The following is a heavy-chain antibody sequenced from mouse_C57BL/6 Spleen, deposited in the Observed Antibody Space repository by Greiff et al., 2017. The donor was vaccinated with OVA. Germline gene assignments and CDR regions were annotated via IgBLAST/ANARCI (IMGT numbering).Heavy chain of an antibody. V-gene: IGHV1-80*01. CDR1: GYAFSSYW. J-gene: IGHJ4*01. CDR3: ARRGDGCYRYYAMDY. D-gene: IGHD2-3*01. Sequence: VQLQQSGAELVKPGASVKISCKASGYAFSSYWMNWVKQRPGKGLEWIGQIYPGDGDTNYNGKFKGKATLTADKSSSTAYMQLSSLTSEDSAVYFCARRGDGCYRYYAMDYWGQGTSVTVSS. CDR2: IYPGDGDT.